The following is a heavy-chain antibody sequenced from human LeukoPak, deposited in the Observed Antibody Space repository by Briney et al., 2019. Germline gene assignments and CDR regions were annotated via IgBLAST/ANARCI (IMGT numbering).Heavy chain of an antibody. J-gene: IGHJ4*02. V-gene: IGHV3-48*03. CDR3: ARDPNSYGLWYFDY. CDR1: GFTFSSYE. Sequence: GGSLRLSCAASGFTFSSYEMNWVRQAPGKGLEWVSYISSSGNIIYYADSVKGRFTISRDNAKNSLYLQMNSLRAADTAVYYCARDPNSYGLWYFDYWGQGTLVTVSS. CDR2: ISSSGNII. D-gene: IGHD5-18*01.